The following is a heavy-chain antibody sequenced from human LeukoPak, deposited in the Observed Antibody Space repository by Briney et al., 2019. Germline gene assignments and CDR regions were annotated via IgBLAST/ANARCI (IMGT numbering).Heavy chain of an antibody. CDR2: IYYSGST. Sequence: SETLSLTCTVSGGSISSHYWSWIRQLPGKGLEWIGYIYYSGSTNYNPSLKSRVTISVDTSKNQFSLKLSSVTAADTAVYYCARGSGITIFGVAIPYYMDVWGKGTTVTVSS. CDR3: ARGSGITIFGVAIPYYMDV. V-gene: IGHV4-59*11. J-gene: IGHJ6*03. CDR1: GGSISSHY. D-gene: IGHD3-3*01.